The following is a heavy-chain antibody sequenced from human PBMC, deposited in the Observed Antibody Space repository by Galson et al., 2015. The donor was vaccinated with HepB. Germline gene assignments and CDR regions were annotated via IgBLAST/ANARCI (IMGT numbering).Heavy chain of an antibody. CDR2: INPSGGST. Sequence: SVKVSCKASGYTLTSYYMHWVRQAPGQGLEWMGIINPSGGSTSYAQKLQGRVTMTRDTSTSTVYMELSSLRSEDTAVYYCARAATTDPYYYYYGMDVWGQGTTVTVSS. J-gene: IGHJ6*02. CDR3: ARAATTDPYYYYYGMDV. CDR1: GYTLTSYY. D-gene: IGHD5-12*01. V-gene: IGHV1-46*04.